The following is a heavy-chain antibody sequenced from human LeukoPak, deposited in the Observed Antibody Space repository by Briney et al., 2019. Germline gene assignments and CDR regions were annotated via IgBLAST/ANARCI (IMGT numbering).Heavy chain of an antibody. J-gene: IGHJ6*02. CDR1: GFTFSSYS. CDR2: ISSSSSYI. CDR3: ARDYYGSGSYYYYYGMDV. D-gene: IGHD3-10*01. Sequence: GGSLRLSCAASGFTFSSYSMNWVRQAPGKGLEWVSSISSSSSYIYYADSVKGRFTISRDNAKNSLYLQMNSLRAEDTAVYYCARDYYGSGSYYYYYGMDVWGQGTTVTVSS. V-gene: IGHV3-21*01.